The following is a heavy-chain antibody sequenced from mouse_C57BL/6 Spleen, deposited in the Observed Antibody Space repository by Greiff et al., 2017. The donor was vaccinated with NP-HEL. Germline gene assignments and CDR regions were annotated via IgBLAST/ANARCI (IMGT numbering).Heavy chain of an antibody. D-gene: IGHD2-12*01. CDR2: ISYDGSN. CDR3: ARRGYSEGYYAMDY. J-gene: IGHJ4*01. Sequence: DVQLQESGPGLVKPSQSLSLTCSVTGYSITSGYYWNWIRQFPGNKLEWMGYISYDGSNNYNPSLKNRISITRDTSKNQFFLKLNSVTTEDTATYYCARRGYSEGYYAMDYWGQGTSVTVSS. V-gene: IGHV3-6*01. CDR1: GYSITSGYY.